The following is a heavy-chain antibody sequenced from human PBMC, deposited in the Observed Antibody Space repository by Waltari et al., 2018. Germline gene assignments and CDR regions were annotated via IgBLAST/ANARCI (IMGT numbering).Heavy chain of an antibody. J-gene: IGHJ4*02. D-gene: IGHD5-18*01. V-gene: IGHV1-46*01. CDR2: INPGGTTT. CDR3: VREKYSNGWYGYFEF. CDR1: GSIFATFY. Sequence: QVQLMQSGTEVKKPGASVKISCKASGSIFATFYIHWVRQAPGQGLDWMGVINPGGTTTHFSQKSQARITVTRDPSTDTVYMELSSLTSEDTAVYYCVREKYSNGWYGYFEFWGQGTLVTVSS.